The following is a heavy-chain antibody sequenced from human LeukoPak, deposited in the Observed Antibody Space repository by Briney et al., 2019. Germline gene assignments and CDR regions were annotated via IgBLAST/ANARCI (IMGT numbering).Heavy chain of an antibody. Sequence: GASVKVSCKVSGYTLTELSMHWVRQAPGKGLEWMGGFDPEDGETIYAQKFQGRVTMTEDTSTDTAYMELSSLRSEDTAVYYCATVGATISYYYYGMDVWGQGTTVTVSS. J-gene: IGHJ6*02. CDR2: FDPEDGET. D-gene: IGHD1-26*01. V-gene: IGHV1-24*01. CDR3: ATVGATISYYYYGMDV. CDR1: GYTLTELS.